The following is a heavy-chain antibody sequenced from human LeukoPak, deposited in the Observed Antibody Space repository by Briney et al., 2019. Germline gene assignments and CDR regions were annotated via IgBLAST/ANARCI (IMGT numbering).Heavy chain of an antibody. D-gene: IGHD4-11*01. Sequence: SVKVSCKASGGTFSSYAISWVRQAPGQGLEWMGGIIPIFGTTNYAQKFQDRVTITADKSTSTAYMELSSLRSEDTAVYYCARVGGSNPYYYYYYYMDVWGKGTTVTVSS. V-gene: IGHV1-69*06. CDR2: IIPIFGTT. CDR3: ARVGGSNPYYYYYYYMDV. CDR1: GGTFSSYA. J-gene: IGHJ6*03.